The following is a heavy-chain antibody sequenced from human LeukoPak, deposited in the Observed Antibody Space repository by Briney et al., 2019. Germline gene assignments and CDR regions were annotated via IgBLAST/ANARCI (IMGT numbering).Heavy chain of an antibody. D-gene: IGHD5-24*01. J-gene: IGHJ6*03. CDR1: GYSISSGYY. CDR3: ARGDGYNSDYYYYMDV. CDR2: IDHSGST. Sequence: SETLSLTCSVSGYSISSGYYWGWIRQPPGKGLEWIGSIDHSGSTYYNPSLKSRVTISVDTSKNQFSLKLSSVTAADTAVYYCARGDGYNSDYYYYMDVWGKGTTVTISS. V-gene: IGHV4-38-2*02.